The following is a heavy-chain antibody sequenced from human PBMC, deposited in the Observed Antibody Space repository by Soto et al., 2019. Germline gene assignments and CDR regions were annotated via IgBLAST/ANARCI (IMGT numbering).Heavy chain of an antibody. CDR1: GYTFTGYY. V-gene: IGHV1-2*04. J-gene: IGHJ3*02. CDR2: INPNSGGT. Sequence: ASVKVSCKASGYTFTGYYMHWVRQAPGQGLEWMGWINPNSGGTNYAQKFQGWVTMTRDTSISTAYMELSRLRSDDTAVYYCARDRTGDYGSDAFDIWGQGTMVTVSS. CDR3: ARDRTGDYGSDAFDI. D-gene: IGHD4-17*01.